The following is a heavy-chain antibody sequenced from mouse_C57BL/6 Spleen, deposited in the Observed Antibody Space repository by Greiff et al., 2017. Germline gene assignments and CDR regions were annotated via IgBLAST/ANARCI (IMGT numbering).Heavy chain of an antibody. J-gene: IGHJ2*01. V-gene: IGHV1-82*01. CDR2: IYPGDGDT. D-gene: IGHD4-1*01. Sequence: VQGVESGPELVKPGASVKISCKASGYAFSSSWMNWVKQRPGKGLEWIGRIYPGDGDTNYNGKFKGKATLTADKSSSTAYMQLSSLTSEDSAVYFCASSNWDGDYWGQGTTLTVSS. CDR1: GYAFSSSW. CDR3: ASSNWDGDY.